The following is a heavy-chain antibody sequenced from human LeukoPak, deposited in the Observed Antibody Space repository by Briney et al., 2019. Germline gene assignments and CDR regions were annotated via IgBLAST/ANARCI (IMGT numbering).Heavy chain of an antibody. CDR2: IYSGSST. D-gene: IGHD3-9*01. V-gene: IGHV3-66*01. J-gene: IGHJ4*02. CDR3: ALRLVTDY. Sequence: PGGCLRLSCGASGFTVSSNFMSWVRQAPGKGLEWVAVIYSGSSTYYADSVKGRFTISRDNSKNTLYLQMNSLRVEDTAVYYCALRLVTDYWGQGTLVTVPS. CDR1: GFTVSSNF.